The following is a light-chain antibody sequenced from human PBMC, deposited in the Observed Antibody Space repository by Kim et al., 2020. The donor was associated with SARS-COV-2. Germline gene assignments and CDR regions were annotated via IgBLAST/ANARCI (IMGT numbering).Light chain of an antibody. J-gene: IGKJ4*01. Sequence: DNQMTQSPSALSASVGDRVTITCRASQSISSWLAWYQEKPGKAPKVLIYDASTLESGVPSRFSGSGSGTEFTLTISSLQPDDFATYYCQQYRSYPLTFGGGTKVEI. V-gene: IGKV1-5*01. CDR1: QSISSW. CDR3: QQYRSYPLT. CDR2: DAS.